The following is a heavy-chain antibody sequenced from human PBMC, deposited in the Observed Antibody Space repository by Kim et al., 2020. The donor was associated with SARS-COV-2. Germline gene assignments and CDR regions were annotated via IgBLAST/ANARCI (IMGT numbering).Heavy chain of an antibody. CDR2: IYSGDST. J-gene: IGHJ4*02. D-gene: IGHD3-10*01. V-gene: IGHV3-53*01. Sequence: GGSLRLSCAAYGFTVSSNYMSWVRQAPGKGLEWVSVIYSGDSTYYADSVKGRFTISRDNSKNTLYLQMNSLRAEDTAVYYCAREITMVRGVTVYYFDYWGQGTLITVSS. CDR3: AREITMVRGVTVYYFDY. CDR1: GFTVSSNY.